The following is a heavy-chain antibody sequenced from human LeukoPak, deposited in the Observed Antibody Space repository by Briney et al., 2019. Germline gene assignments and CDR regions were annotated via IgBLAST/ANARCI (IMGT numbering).Heavy chain of an antibody. CDR2: ISGTAGII. Sequence: GGSLRLSCAASGFTFSSYALSWVRQAPGKGPEWVSAISGTAGIIYDADSVKGRFTISRDNSKNTLYLQMNSLRAEDTAVYYCAKGAITVTTKSYFDCWGQGTLVTVSS. D-gene: IGHD4-17*01. V-gene: IGHV3-23*01. J-gene: IGHJ4*02. CDR1: GFTFSSYA. CDR3: AKGAITVTTKSYFDC.